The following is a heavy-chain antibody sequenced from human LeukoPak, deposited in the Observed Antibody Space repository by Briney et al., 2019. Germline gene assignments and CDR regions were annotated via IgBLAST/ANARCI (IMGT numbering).Heavy chain of an antibody. CDR3: AKAVWFGEFDYYFFGLDV. Sequence: PGGSLRLSCAAFGFTFSSYAMGWVRQAPGKGLEWVSAISGSGGDTYYADSVKGRFTFSRDNSKNTLYLQMNSLRPEDTALYYCAKAVWFGEFDYYFFGLDVWDQGTTVTSP. CDR1: GFTFSSYA. CDR2: ISGSGGDT. J-gene: IGHJ6*02. D-gene: IGHD3-10*01. V-gene: IGHV3-23*01.